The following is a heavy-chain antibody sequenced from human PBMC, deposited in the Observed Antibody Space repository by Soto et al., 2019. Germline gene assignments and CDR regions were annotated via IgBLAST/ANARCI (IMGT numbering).Heavy chain of an antibody. CDR2: IIPIFGTA. CDR1: GGTFSSYA. CDR3: ARDRYSSGWYAGEAFDI. J-gene: IGHJ3*02. D-gene: IGHD6-19*01. Sequence: SVKVSCKASGGTFSSYAISWVRQAPGQGLEWMGGIIPIFGTANYAQKFQGRVTITADEFTSTAYMELSSLRSEDTAVYYCARDRYSSGWYAGEAFDIWRQGTMVTVSS. V-gene: IGHV1-69*13.